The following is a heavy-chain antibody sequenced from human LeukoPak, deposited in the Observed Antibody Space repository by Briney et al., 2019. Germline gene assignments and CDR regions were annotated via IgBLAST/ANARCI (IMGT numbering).Heavy chain of an antibody. CDR1: GGTFSSYA. CDR3: AYSTYYDFLDWFDP. V-gene: IGHV1-69*13. D-gene: IGHD3-3*01. Sequence: ASVKVSCKASGGTFSSYAISWVRQAPGQGLEWMGGIIPIFGTANYAQKFQGRVTITADESTSTAYMELSSLRSEDTAVYYCAYSTYYDFLDWFDPWGQGTLVTVSS. CDR2: IIPIFGTA. J-gene: IGHJ5*02.